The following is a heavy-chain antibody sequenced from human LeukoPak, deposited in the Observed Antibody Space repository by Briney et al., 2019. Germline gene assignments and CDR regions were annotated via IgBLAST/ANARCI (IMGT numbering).Heavy chain of an antibody. D-gene: IGHD3-3*01. CDR3: ATGGKFDFWSGYHIDN. J-gene: IGHJ4*02. V-gene: IGHV3-30*01. Sequence: FADSVRGRFTVSRDNSKHTLYLHMNSLRSDDTAMYYCATGGKFDFWSGYHIDNWGQGTLVTVSS.